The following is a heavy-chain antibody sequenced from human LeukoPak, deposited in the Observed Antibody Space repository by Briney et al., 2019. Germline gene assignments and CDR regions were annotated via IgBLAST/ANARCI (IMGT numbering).Heavy chain of an antibody. D-gene: IGHD4-17*01. J-gene: IGHJ3*02. CDR1: GDSISSSY. V-gene: IGHV4-59*12. CDR3: ARDQNDYGDYANGDAFDI. CDR2: IYYSGST. Sequence: PSETLSLTCTVSGDSISSSYWNWIRQAPGKGLAWNGHIYYSGSTNYNPSLKSRVTISVDTSKNQFSLKLSSVTAADTAVYYCARDQNDYGDYANGDAFDIWGQGTMVTVSS.